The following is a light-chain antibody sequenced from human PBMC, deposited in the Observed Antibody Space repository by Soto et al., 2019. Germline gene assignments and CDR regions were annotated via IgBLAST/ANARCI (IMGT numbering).Light chain of an antibody. CDR1: QSVSSSY. CDR3: QQHGSSPIT. V-gene: IGKV3-20*01. J-gene: IGKJ5*01. Sequence: EIVLTQSPGTLSLSPGERATLSFRASQSVSSSYLAWYQQKPGQAPRLLIYGASSRATGIPDRFSGSGSGTDFTLTIDRLEPEDFAMYYCQQHGSSPITFGQGTRLEIK. CDR2: GAS.